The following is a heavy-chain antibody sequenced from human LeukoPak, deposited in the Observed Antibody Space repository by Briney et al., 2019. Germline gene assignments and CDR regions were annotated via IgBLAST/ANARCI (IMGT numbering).Heavy chain of an antibody. CDR2: INPNSGGT. V-gene: IGHV1-2*02. D-gene: IGHD3-22*01. CDR1: GYTFTGYY. CDR3: ARGAYYDSSGYYSFDY. J-gene: IGHJ4*02. Sequence: ASVKVSCKASGYTFTGYYMHWVRQAPGQGLEWMGWINPNSGGTNYAQKFQGRVTVTRDTSISTAYMELSRLRSDDTAVYYCARGAYYDSSGYYSFDYWGQGTLVTVSS.